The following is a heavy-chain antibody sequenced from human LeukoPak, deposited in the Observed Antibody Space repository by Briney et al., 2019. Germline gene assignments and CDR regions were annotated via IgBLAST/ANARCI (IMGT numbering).Heavy chain of an antibody. D-gene: IGHD3-9*01. Sequence: ASVKVSCKASGYTFTSYGISWVRQAPGQGLEWMGWISAYNGNTNYAQKLQGRVTMTTDTSTSTAYMELRSLRSDDTAVYYCARDVADFDRPYYFDYWGQGTLVTVSS. V-gene: IGHV1-18*01. CDR3: ARDVADFDRPYYFDY. CDR2: ISAYNGNT. CDR1: GYTFTSYG. J-gene: IGHJ4*02.